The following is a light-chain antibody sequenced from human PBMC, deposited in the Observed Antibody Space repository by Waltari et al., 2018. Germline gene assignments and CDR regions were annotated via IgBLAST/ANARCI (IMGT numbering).Light chain of an antibody. CDR1: QSVSTY. CDR3: QQYSRSPNT. V-gene: IGKV3-20*01. J-gene: IGKJ2*01. Sequence: EIVLTQSPGTLSLSPGDRATLSCRASQSVSTYLVWYQQKPGQAPRLLISGASGRATGIPDRFSGSGSGTDFTLTISRLGPEDFAVYYCQQYSRSPNTFGQGTKLEMK. CDR2: GAS.